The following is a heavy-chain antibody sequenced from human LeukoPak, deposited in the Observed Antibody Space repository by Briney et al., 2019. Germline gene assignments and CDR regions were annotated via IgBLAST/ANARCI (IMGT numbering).Heavy chain of an antibody. CDR3: AKAIGSVIIGYLDY. V-gene: IGHV3-23*01. CDR1: GFTFSNHA. Sequence: GGSLRLSCAASGFTFSNHAMSWVRQAPGKGLGWVSSISDSGGRTFYADSVKGRFTISRDNYKSTLYLQLNSLRAEDTAVYYCAKAIGSVIIGYLDYWGQGSLVTVSS. J-gene: IGHJ4*02. CDR2: ISDSGGRT. D-gene: IGHD2/OR15-2a*01.